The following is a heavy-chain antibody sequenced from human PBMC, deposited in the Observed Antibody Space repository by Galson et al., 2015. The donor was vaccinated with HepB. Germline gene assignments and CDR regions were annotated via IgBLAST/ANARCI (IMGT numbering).Heavy chain of an antibody. CDR2: INHSGST. CDR3: ARDGQHTGGGMDV. D-gene: IGHD2-2*01. V-gene: IGHV4-34*01. Sequence: LSLTCAVYGGSFSGYYWSWIRQPPGKGLEWIGEINHSGSTNYNPSLKSRVTISVDTSKNQFSLKLSSVTAADTAVYYCARDGQHTGGGMDVWGQGTTVTVSS. J-gene: IGHJ6*02. CDR1: GGSFSGYY.